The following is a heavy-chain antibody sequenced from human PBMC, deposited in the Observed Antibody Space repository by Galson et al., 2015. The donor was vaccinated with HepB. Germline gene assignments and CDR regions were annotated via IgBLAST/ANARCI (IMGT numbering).Heavy chain of an antibody. J-gene: IGHJ6*03. V-gene: IGHV3-23*01. CDR3: AKDGCSSTSCYRYYYYYMDV. Sequence: SLRLSCAVSGFTFSSYAMSWVRQAPGKGLEWVSAISGSGGSTYYADSVKGRFTISRDNSKNTLYLQMNSLRAEDTAVYYCAKDGCSSTSCYRYYYYYMDVWGKGTTVTVSS. CDR2: ISGSGGST. D-gene: IGHD2-2*02. CDR1: GFTFSSYA.